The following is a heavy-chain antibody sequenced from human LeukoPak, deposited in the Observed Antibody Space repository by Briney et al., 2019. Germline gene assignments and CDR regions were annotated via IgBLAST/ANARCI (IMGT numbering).Heavy chain of an antibody. J-gene: IGHJ4*02. V-gene: IGHV1-46*01. CDR3: ARDGYCSSTSCYGLDY. CDR1: GYTFTSYY. CDR2: INPSGGST. Sequence: ASVTVSCKASGYTFTSYYMHWVRHAPGPGLEWMGIINPSGGSTSYAQKFQGRVTMTRDTSTSTVYMELSSLRSEDTAVYYCARDGYCSSTSCYGLDYWGQGTLVTVSS. D-gene: IGHD2-2*03.